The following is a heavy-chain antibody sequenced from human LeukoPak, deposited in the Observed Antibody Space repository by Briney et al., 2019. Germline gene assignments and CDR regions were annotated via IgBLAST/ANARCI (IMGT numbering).Heavy chain of an antibody. D-gene: IGHD2-21*02. CDR2: ISGSGGST. CDR3: ARPPLAYCGGDCYSHGAFDI. CDR1: GFTFSSYA. J-gene: IGHJ3*02. Sequence: GGSLRLSCAASGFTFSSYAISWVPQAPGKGLEWVSAISGSGGSTYYADSVKGRFTISRDNSKNTLYLQMNSLRAEDTAVYYCARPPLAYCGGDCYSHGAFDIWGQGTMVTVSS. V-gene: IGHV3-23*01.